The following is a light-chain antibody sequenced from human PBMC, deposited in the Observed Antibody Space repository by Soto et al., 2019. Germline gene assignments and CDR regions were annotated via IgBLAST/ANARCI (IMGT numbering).Light chain of an antibody. J-gene: IGKJ1*01. V-gene: IGKV1-8*01. Sequence: AIRMTQSPSSFSASTGDRVTITCRASQGISSYLAWYQQKPGKAPKLLIYAASTLQSGVPSRFSGSGSGTDFTLTIRCLQSEGFATYFCQQYYCYLRAFGQGTKVEIK. CDR3: QQYYCYLRA. CDR2: AAS. CDR1: QGISSY.